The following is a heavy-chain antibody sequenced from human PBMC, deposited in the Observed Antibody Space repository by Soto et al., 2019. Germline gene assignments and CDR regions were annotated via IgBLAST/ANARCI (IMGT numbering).Heavy chain of an antibody. V-gene: IGHV4-4*02. D-gene: IGHD6-13*01. CDR3: ARGKRPYSSSWYERYNWFDP. Sequence: SETLSLTCAVSSGSISSSNWWSWVRQPPGKGLEWIGEIYHSGSTNYNPSLKSRVTISVDKSKNQFSLKLSSVTAADTAVYYCARGKRPYSSSWYERYNWFDPWGQGTLVTVSS. J-gene: IGHJ5*02. CDR2: IYHSGST. CDR1: SGSISSSNW.